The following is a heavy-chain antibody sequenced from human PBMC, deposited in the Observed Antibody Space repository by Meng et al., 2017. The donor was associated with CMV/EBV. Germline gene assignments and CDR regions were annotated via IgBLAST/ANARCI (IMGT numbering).Heavy chain of an antibody. V-gene: IGHV3-23*03. J-gene: IGHJ4*02. CDR1: GFTFSNAW. CDR2: IYSGGSST. Sequence: GGSLRLSCAASGFTFSNAWMSWVRQAPGKGLEWVSVIYSGGSSTYYADSVKGRFTISRDNSKNTLYLQMNSLRAEDTAVYYCAKDLSGYWGQGTLVTVSS. D-gene: IGHD3-10*01. CDR3: AKDLSGY.